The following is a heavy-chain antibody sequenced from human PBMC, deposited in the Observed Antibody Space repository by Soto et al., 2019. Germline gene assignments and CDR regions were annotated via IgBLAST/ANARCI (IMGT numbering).Heavy chain of an antibody. CDR1: GGSISSYY. CDR2: IYYSGST. CDR3: AREKRISGSYYSDYYYGMDV. V-gene: IGHV4-59*01. D-gene: IGHD1-26*01. J-gene: IGHJ6*02. Sequence: SETLSLTCTVSGGSISSYYWSWIRQPPGKGLEWIGYIYYSGSTNYNPSLKSRVTISVDTSKNQLSLKLSSVTAADTAVYYCAREKRISGSYYSDYYYGMDVWGQATTAPVS.